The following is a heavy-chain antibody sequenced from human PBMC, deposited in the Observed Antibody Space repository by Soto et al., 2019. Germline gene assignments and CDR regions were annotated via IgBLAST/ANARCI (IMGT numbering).Heavy chain of an antibody. CDR1: DGYISSGGCY. CDR2: IYYSGST. J-gene: IGHJ4*02. D-gene: IGHD3-10*01. V-gene: IGHV4-31*02. CDR3: ARAECYYGSGSYCDFDY. Sequence: SETQRVTWTVADGYISSGGCYWSRNSQHPGQGLEWIGYIYYSGSTYYNPSLKSRVTISVDTSKNQFSLKLSSVTAADTAVYYCARAECYYGSGSYCDFDYWGQGTLVTVPQ.